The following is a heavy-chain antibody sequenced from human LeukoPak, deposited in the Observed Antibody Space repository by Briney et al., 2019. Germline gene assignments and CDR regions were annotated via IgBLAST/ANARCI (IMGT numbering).Heavy chain of an antibody. V-gene: IGHV3-23*01. CDR1: GFTFSSYG. J-gene: IGHJ4*02. CDR2: ISGSGGST. Sequence: GGSLRLSCAASGFTFSSYGMSWVRQAPGKGLEWVSAISGSGGSTYYADSVKGRFTISRDNSKNTLYLQMNSLRAEDTAVYYCAKDHMDYYDSSGCYGYWGQGTLVTVSS. D-gene: IGHD3-22*01. CDR3: AKDHMDYYDSSGCYGY.